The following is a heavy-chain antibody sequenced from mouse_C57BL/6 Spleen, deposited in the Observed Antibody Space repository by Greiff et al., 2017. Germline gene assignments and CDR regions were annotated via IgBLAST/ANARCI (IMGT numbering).Heavy chain of an antibody. CDR1: GFNIKDDY. CDR3: TTRIQGFDY. J-gene: IGHJ2*01. V-gene: IGHV14-4*01. Sequence: EVKLMESGAELVRPGASVKLSCTASGFNIKDDYMHWVKQRPEQGLEWIGWIDPENGDTEYASKFQGKATITADTSSNTAYLQLSSLTSEDTAVYYCTTRIQGFDYWGQGTTLTVSS. CDR2: IDPENGDT.